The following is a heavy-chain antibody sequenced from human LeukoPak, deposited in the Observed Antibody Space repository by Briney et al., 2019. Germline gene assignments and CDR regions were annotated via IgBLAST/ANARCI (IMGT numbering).Heavy chain of an antibody. CDR3: ARDSGSGWSDY. D-gene: IGHD6-19*01. CDR2: INAYNGNT. J-gene: IGHJ4*02. V-gene: IGHV1-18*01. Sequence: GASVKVSCKASGYSFTSYGISWVRQAPGQGLEWMGWINAYNGNTNYAQKLQGRVTMTTDTSTSAAYMELRSLRSDDTAVYYCARDSGSGWSDYWGQGTLVTVSS. CDR1: GYSFTSYG.